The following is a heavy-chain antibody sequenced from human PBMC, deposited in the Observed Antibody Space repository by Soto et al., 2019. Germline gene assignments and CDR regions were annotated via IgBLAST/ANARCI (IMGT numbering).Heavy chain of an antibody. Sequence: SETLDLTCTVSGDSGTSGNYYWSWIRQPPGKGLEWIGYIYYSGNTNYSPSLKSRVTISLDTSNNQFSLKLSSVTAADTAVYYCPRIPGYRYLLDRLYDWGEGTRGTVAS. CDR3: PRIPGYRYLLDRLYD. CDR2: IYYSGNT. CDR1: GDSGTSGNYY. J-gene: IGHJ4*01. V-gene: IGHV4-61*01. D-gene: IGHD5-18*01.